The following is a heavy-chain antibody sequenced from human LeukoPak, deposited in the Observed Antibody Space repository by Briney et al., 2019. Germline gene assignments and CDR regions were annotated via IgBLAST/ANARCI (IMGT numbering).Heavy chain of an antibody. D-gene: IGHD2-2*01. CDR2: ISGSDGST. V-gene: IGHV3-23*01. CDR1: GFTFSSYA. CDR3: AKDRFPKYCSSTSCEPWYYFDY. Sequence: GGSLRLSCAASGFTFSSYAMSWARQAPGKGLEWVSAISGSDGSTYYADSVKGRFTISRDNSKNTLYLQMNSLRAEDTAVYYCAKDRFPKYCSSTSCEPWYYFDYWGQGTLVTVSS. J-gene: IGHJ4*02.